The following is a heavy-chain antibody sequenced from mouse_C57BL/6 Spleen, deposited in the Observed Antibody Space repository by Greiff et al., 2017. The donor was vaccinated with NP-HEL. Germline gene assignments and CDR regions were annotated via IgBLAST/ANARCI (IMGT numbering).Heavy chain of an antibody. J-gene: IGHJ4*01. CDR1: GYAFSSYW. D-gene: IGHD2-12*01. CDR2: IYPGDGDT. Sequence: VQLQQSGAELVKPGASVKISCKASGYAFSSYWMNWVKQRPGKGLEWIGQIYPGDGDTNYNGKFKGKATLTADKSSSTAYMQLSSLTSEDSAVYFCVTTGGYYAMDYWGQGTSVTVSS. V-gene: IGHV1-80*01. CDR3: VTTGGYYAMDY.